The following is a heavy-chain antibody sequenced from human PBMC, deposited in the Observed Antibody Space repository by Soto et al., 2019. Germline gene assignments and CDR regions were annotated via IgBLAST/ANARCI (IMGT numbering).Heavy chain of an antibody. J-gene: IGHJ5*02. CDR1: GFTFSSYG. D-gene: IGHD3-3*01. V-gene: IGHV3-30*03. CDR3: AYTLEWLLGGFDP. CDR2: ISYDGSNK. Sequence: QVQLVESGGGVVQPGRSLRLSCAASGFTFSSYGIHWVRQAPGKGLEWVAVISYDGSNKYYADSVKGRFTISRDNSKNTLYLQMNSLRAEDTAVYYWAYTLEWLLGGFDPWGQGTLVTVSS.